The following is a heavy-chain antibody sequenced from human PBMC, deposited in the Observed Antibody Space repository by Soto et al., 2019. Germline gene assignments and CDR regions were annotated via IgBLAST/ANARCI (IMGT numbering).Heavy chain of an antibody. D-gene: IGHD3-10*01. Sequence: QVQLVQSGAEVKKPGASVKVSCKASGYTFTSYGISWVRQAPGQGLEWMGWISAYNGNTNYAPKRQGRVTMTTDTSTSTADMELRSLRSDDTALYYCAEGWFWEFVYYFDYWGQETLVTVSS. V-gene: IGHV1-18*01. CDR2: ISAYNGNT. J-gene: IGHJ4*02. CDR1: GYTFTSYG. CDR3: AEGWFWEFVYYFDY.